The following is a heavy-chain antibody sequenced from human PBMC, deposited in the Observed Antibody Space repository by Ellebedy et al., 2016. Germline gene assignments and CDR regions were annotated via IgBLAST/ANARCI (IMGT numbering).Heavy chain of an antibody. V-gene: IGHV3-23*01. Sequence: GESLKISXTASGLNFNTFFMTWVRQAPGKGLEWVSTISPGSDITRLADSVKGRFTISRDNFKNSVYLRMKSLRVEDTAVYYCRQGHYADLWGQGTLVTVSS. CDR3: RQGHYADL. CDR1: GLNFNTFF. D-gene: IGHD4-17*01. J-gene: IGHJ4*02. CDR2: ISPGSDIT.